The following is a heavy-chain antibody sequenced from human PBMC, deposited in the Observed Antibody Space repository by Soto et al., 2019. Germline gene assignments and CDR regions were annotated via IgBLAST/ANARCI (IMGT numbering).Heavy chain of an antibody. CDR1: GFTFSSYG. Sequence: GGSLRLSCAASGFTFSSYGMHWVRQAPGKGLEWVAVIWYDGSNKYYADSVKGRFTISRDNSKNTLYLQMNSLRAEDTAVYYCARDFLRYTSSWYHTWFDPWGQGTLVTVSS. CDR2: IWYDGSNK. V-gene: IGHV3-33*01. CDR3: ARDFLRYTSSWYHTWFDP. D-gene: IGHD6-13*01. J-gene: IGHJ5*02.